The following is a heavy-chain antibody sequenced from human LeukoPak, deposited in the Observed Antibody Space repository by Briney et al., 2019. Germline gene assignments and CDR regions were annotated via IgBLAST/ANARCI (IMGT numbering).Heavy chain of an antibody. J-gene: IGHJ4*02. Sequence: ASVKVSCKASGYTFTGYYMHWVRQAPGQGLEWMGWINPNSGGTNYAQKFQGRVTMTRDTSISTAYMELGRLRSDDTAVYYCARAISRVTTATKGYWGQGTLVTVSS. V-gene: IGHV1-2*02. CDR3: ARAISRVTTATKGY. D-gene: IGHD4-17*01. CDR1: GYTFTGYY. CDR2: INPNSGGT.